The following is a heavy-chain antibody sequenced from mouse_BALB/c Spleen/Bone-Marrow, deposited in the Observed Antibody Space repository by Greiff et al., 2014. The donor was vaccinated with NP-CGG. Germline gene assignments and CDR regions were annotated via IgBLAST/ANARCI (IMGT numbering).Heavy chain of an antibody. CDR3: ANLYGYLFDY. V-gene: IGHV1S127*01. D-gene: IGHD2-2*01. CDR1: GYSFTSYW. J-gene: IGHJ2*01. CDR2: IDPSDSET. Sequence: QVQLQQSGPQLVRPGTSVKISCKASGYSFTSYWMHWVKQRPGQGLEWIGMIDPSDSETRLNQKFKDKATLTVDKSSSTAYMQLSSPTSEDSAVYYCANLYGYLFDYLGQGTTLTVSS.